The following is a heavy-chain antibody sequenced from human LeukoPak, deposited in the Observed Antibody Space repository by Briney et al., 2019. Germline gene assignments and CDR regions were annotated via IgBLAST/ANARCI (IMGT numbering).Heavy chain of an antibody. J-gene: IGHJ4*02. CDR1: GYTFTGYY. D-gene: IGHD5-12*01. CDR3: SRRRPGDRYAYGPFDS. V-gene: IGHV1-2*02. Sequence: GASVKVSCKASGYTFTGYYMHWVRQAPGQGLEWMGWISRNSGGTNYAQKFQGRVTMTRDTSISTVYMELSRLRSDDTAVYYCSRRRPGDRYAYGPFDSWGQGTLVTVSS. CDR2: ISRNSGGT.